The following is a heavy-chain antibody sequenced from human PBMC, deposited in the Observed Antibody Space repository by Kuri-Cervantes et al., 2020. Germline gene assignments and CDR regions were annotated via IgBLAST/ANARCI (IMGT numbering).Heavy chain of an antibody. D-gene: IGHD3-10*01. Sequence: SGPTLVKPTQTLTLTCTFSGFSLSTSGVGVGWIRQPPGKALEWLALIYWDDDKRYSPSLKSRPTITKDTSKNQVVLTMTNMDPVDTATYYCAHTSPHYYGYGMDVWGQGTTVTVSS. CDR3: AHTSPHYYGYGMDV. J-gene: IGHJ6*02. CDR1: GFSLSTSGVG. CDR2: IYWDDDK. V-gene: IGHV2-5*02.